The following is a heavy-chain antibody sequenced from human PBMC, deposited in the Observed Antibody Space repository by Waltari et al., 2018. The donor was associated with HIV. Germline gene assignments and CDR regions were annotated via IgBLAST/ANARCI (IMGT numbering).Heavy chain of an antibody. Sequence: VQLVQSGAEVKKPGASVKVSCKASGYTFPSFGVSRVLQAPGKGLEWMGLVSAYNGNTNYAQKLQGRVTMTTDTSTSTAYMELRSLRSDDTAVYYCARINCTSVSCYASLDYWGQGTLVTVSS. CDR2: VSAYNGNT. V-gene: IGHV1-18*01. CDR3: ARINCTSVSCYASLDY. D-gene: IGHD2-2*01. CDR1: GYTFPSFG. J-gene: IGHJ4*02.